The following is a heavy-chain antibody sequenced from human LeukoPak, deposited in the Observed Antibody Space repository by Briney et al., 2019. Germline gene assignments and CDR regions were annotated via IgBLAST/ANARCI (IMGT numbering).Heavy chain of an antibody. CDR2: IYYSGNT. V-gene: IGHV4-39*07. CDR3: ARDGRADIVATAWDYYYYYMDV. Sequence: PSETLSLTCTVSDGSISNSSFYWGWIRQPPGKGLEWIGNIYYSGNTYYNSSLKSRVTISVDTSKNQFSLKLSSVTAADTAVYYCARDGRADIVATAWDYYYYYMDVWGKGTTVTVSS. J-gene: IGHJ6*03. CDR1: DGSISNSSFY. D-gene: IGHD5-12*01.